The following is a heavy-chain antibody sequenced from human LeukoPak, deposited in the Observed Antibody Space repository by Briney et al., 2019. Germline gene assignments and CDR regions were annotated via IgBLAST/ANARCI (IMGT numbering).Heavy chain of an antibody. CDR1: GLTFSRYG. CDR2: ISYDGSKE. J-gene: IGHJ5*02. CDR3: AMHDSSPT. Sequence: GGSLRLSCAASGLTFSRYGMHWVRQAPGKGLEWLAAISYDGSKENYAGSVKGRFTISRDNSKNTLYLKMNSLRTEDTAVYYCAMHDSSPTWGQGTLVTVSS. V-gene: IGHV3-30*03. D-gene: IGHD6-13*01.